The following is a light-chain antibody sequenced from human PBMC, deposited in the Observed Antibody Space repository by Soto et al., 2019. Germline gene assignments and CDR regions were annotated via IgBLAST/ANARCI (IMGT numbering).Light chain of an antibody. V-gene: IGLV1-40*01. CDR3: QSYDSSLSGHV. CDR1: SSKIGAGYG. CDR2: GNT. J-gene: IGLJ1*01. Sequence: QSVLTQPPSVSGAPGQRVTISCTGGSSKIGAGYGVHWYQQLPGTAPKLLIYGNTNRPSGVPDRFSGSKSGTSASLAITGLQAEDEADYYCQSYDSSLSGHVFGTGTKVTVL.